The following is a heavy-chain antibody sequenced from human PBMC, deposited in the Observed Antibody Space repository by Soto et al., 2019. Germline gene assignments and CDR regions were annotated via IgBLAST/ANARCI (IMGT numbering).Heavy chain of an antibody. CDR1: GGSISLERCY. CDR2: VFHTGTT. CDR3: ASGFSDAHINSLEF. V-gene: IGHV4-61*01. J-gene: IGHJ1*01. Sequence: QVQLLQSDPGLMKPSETLSLTCTVSGGSISLERCYWTWVRQAPGNGLEWIGYVFHTGTTKYNPSLGGRATISADTARDQFSLELPSLTAADTAVYFCASGFSDAHINSLEFWGQGILVPVTA. D-gene: IGHD3-3*01.